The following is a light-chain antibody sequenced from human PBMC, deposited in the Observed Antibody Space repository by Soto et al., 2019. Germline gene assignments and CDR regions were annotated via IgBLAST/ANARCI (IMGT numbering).Light chain of an antibody. Sequence: ENVLTQSPGTLSLSPGERATLSCRASQSVGRNYLAWYHQKPGQAPRLLIFDASSRATGIPDRFSGGGSGTDFTLTINRVEPVDFAVFYCQQYAASPLTFGQGTKVEIK. J-gene: IGKJ1*01. CDR2: DAS. V-gene: IGKV3-20*01. CDR1: QSVGRNY. CDR3: QQYAASPLT.